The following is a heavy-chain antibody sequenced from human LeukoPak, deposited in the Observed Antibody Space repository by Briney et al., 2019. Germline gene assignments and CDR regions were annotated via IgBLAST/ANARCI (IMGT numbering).Heavy chain of an antibody. V-gene: IGHV3-23*01. CDR1: GFTFRSFA. J-gene: IGHJ4*02. CDR2: VSGSGGST. CDR3: AKHVPLYYFDY. Sequence: GGSLRLSCAASGFTFRSFAMSWVRQAPGKGLEWVSAVSGSGGSTYYADSVKGRFTISRDNSKNTLYLQMNSLRAEDTAVYYCAKHVPLYYFDYWGQGTLVTVSS.